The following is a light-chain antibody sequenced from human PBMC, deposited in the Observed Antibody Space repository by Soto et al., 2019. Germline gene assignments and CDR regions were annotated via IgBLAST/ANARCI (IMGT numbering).Light chain of an antibody. CDR1: QGISSW. CDR3: QQANSFPIT. J-gene: IGKJ5*01. CDR2: AAC. Sequence: DIQMTQSPSSVSASVGDRVTITCRASQGISSWLAWYQKKPGKATNLLLYAACSLQSGVPSRFSGSESGTDFTLTISSLQPEDCAIYFCQQANSFPITFGQGTRLEIK. V-gene: IGKV1-12*01.